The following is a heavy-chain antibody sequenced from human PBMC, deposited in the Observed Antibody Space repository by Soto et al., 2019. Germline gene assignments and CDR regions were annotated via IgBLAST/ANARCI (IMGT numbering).Heavy chain of an antibody. Sequence: SATRSLTCTVSGCPLSRYYWRLFRQLPGKGLEWIGYIYYSGSTNYNPSLKSRVTISVDTSKNQFSLKLSSVTAADTAVYYCASSNIAAAGFYYYGMDVWGRGTTVTVS. V-gene: IGHV4-59*01. CDR3: ASSNIAAAGFYYYGMDV. J-gene: IGHJ6*02. D-gene: IGHD6-13*01. CDR2: IYYSGST. CDR1: GCPLSRYY.